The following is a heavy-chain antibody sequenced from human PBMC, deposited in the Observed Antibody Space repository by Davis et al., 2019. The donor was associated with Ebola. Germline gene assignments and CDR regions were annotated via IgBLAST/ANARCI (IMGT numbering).Heavy chain of an antibody. J-gene: IGHJ4*02. V-gene: IGHV3-21*05. Sequence: GGSLRLSCAASGFTFSNYDMNWVRQAPGKGLEWVSNINAGSSRKSYADSVKGRLTISRDNSKNTLYLQMNSLKVEDTAVYYCANKGGVAAGEVYFDHWGQGTLVTVSS. CDR1: GFTFSNYD. CDR2: INAGSSRK. CDR3: ANKGGVAAGEVYFDH. D-gene: IGHD6-13*01.